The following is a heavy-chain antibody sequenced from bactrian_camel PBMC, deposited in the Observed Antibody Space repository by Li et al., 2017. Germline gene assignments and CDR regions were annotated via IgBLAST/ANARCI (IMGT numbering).Heavy chain of an antibody. D-gene: IGHD3*01. Sequence: HVQLVESGGGSVQAGGSLTLSCEASDSGILHRCMGWFRQTPGNEREGVAIIDSNDNAVYTDSVKGRFTIFRDNSNNIVYLHLTHLKTEDTAMYYCEMGSLRGQGTQVTV. CDR2: IDSNDNA. V-gene: IGHV3S53*01. CDR3: EMGSL. CDR1: DSGILHRC. J-gene: IGHJ4*01.